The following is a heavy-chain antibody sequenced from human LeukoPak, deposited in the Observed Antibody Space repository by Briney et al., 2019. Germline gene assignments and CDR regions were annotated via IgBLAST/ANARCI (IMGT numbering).Heavy chain of an antibody. Sequence: GGSLRLSCAASGFTFSSYAMHWVRQAPGKGLEWVAVISLFGSNKYYADSVKGRFTISRDNSKNTLYLQMNSLRAEDTAVYYCARDNWPEANWFDPWGQGTLVTVSS. CDR1: GFTFSSYA. V-gene: IGHV3-30-3*01. CDR2: ISLFGSNK. J-gene: IGHJ5*02. D-gene: IGHD1-20*01. CDR3: ARDNWPEANWFDP.